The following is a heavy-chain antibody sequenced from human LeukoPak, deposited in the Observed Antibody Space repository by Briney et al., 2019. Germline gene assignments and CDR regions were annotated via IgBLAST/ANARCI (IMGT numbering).Heavy chain of an antibody. J-gene: IGHJ4*02. CDR2: IMYDGSEK. CDR1: GFTFTTYW. D-gene: IGHD1-1*01. V-gene: IGHV3-7*01. CDR3: ARNKRGDY. Sequence: PGGSLRLSCAVSGFTFTTYWMSWARQAPGKGLEWVANIMYDGSEKYYVDSVKGRFTISRDNAKNSLFLQMNSLRAEDTAIYYCARNKRGDYWGQGTLVTVSS.